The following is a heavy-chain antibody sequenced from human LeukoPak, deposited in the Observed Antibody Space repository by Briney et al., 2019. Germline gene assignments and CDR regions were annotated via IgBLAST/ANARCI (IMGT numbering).Heavy chain of an antibody. CDR1: GFTFSSYA. J-gene: IGHJ4*02. Sequence: GGSLRLSCAASGFTFSSYAMSWVRQAPGKGLDWVSSISGTGGSTYYADSVRGRFTISRDNSKSTLYLQMNSLRAEDTAVYYCAKEGSYWYPDYWGQGTLVTVSS. CDR3: AKEGSYWYPDY. CDR2: ISGTGGST. V-gene: IGHV3-23*01. D-gene: IGHD6-13*01.